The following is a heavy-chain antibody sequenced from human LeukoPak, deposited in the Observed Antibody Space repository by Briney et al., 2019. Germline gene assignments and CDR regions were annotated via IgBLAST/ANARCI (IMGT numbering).Heavy chain of an antibody. CDR2: IYPVDSDT. D-gene: IGHD6-19*01. J-gene: IGHJ6*02. CDR1: GYSFISYW. Sequence: GESLKISCKGSGYSFISYWIGWLRQIPGKDLEWMGIIYPVDSDTSYSPSFQGQVTISADTSISTAYLQWSSVKASDTAMYYCARQHSSGWKNYYYYYGMDVWGQGTTVTVSS. V-gene: IGHV5-51*01. CDR3: ARQHSSGWKNYYYYYGMDV.